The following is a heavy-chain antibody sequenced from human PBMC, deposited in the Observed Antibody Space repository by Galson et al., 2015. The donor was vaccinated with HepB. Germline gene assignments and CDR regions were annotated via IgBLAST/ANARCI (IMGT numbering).Heavy chain of an antibody. CDR1: GGTFSSYT. V-gene: IGHV1-69*04. CDR2: IIPILGIA. D-gene: IGHD1-14*01. Sequence: SVKVSCKASGGTFSSYTISWVRQAPGQGLEWMGRIIPILGIANYAQKFQGRVTITADKSTSTAYMELSSLRSEDTAVYYCARDNVRMGFSAGNWFDPWGQGTLVTVSS. J-gene: IGHJ5*02. CDR3: ARDNVRMGFSAGNWFDP.